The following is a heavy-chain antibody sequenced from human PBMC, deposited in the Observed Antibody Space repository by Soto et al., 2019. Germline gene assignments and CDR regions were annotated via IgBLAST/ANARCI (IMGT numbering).Heavy chain of an antibody. V-gene: IGHV1-18*01. CDR3: ARGMYMAWCDP. D-gene: IGHD1-1*01. J-gene: IGHJ5*02. Sequence: VQSGAEVKKPGASVKVSCKASGYNFIGYGITWVRQDPGQGLEWMGWISAYNGNSNYAQSLQDRVTMTTDSSTATAYLEWRSLRPDDTAVYFCARGMYMAWCDPWGQGTPVTVSS. CDR2: ISAYNGNS. CDR1: GYNFIGYG.